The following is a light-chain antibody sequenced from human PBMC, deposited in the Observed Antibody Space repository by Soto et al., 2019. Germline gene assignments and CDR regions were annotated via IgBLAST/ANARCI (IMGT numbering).Light chain of an antibody. CDR2: KVS. J-gene: IGLJ2*01. Sequence: QSALTQPASVSGSPGQSITISCTGTSSDVGDYNYVSWYQQHQGKAHQLIVYKVSQRLSGGSDRSSGTTSSHTASLTISGLQGDDEADYYCSSSRTNSIVVFGGGTKLTVL. CDR1: SSDVGDYNY. V-gene: IGLV2-14*01. CDR3: SSSRTNSIVV.